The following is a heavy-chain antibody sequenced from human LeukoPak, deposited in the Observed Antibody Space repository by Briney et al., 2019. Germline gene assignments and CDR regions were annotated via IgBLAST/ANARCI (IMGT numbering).Heavy chain of an antibody. Sequence: SETLSLTCTVSGGSISSGDYYWSWIRQPPGKGLEWIGYIYYSGSTYYNPSLKSRVTISVDTSKNQFSLKLSSVTAADTAVYYCARAPAPPLIVVVRRNLVSYAFDTWGQGTMVTVSS. CDR2: IYYSGST. V-gene: IGHV4-30-4*08. CDR1: GGSISSGDYY. CDR3: ARAPAPPLIVVVRRNLVSYAFDT. D-gene: IGHD3-22*01. J-gene: IGHJ3*02.